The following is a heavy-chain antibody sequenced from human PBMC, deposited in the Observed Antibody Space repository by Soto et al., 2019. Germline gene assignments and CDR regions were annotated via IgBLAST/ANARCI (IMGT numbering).Heavy chain of an antibody. Sequence: GGSLRLSCAASGFTFSSYAMHWVRPAPGKGLEWVAVISYDGSNKYYADSVKGRFTISRDNSKNTLYLQMNSLRAEDTAVYYCAREKKIVVAFDYWGQGTLVTVSS. CDR2: ISYDGSNK. D-gene: IGHD3-22*01. J-gene: IGHJ4*02. CDR3: AREKKIVVAFDY. CDR1: GFTFSSYA. V-gene: IGHV3-30-3*01.